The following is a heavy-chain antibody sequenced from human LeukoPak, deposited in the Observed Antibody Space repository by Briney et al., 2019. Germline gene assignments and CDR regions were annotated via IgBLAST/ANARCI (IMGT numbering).Heavy chain of an antibody. CDR2: ISYDGSNK. CDR3: ARENLEFGELPVGDY. V-gene: IGHV3-30-3*01. CDR1: GGTFSSYA. Sequence: SCKASGGTFSSYAMHWVRQAPGKGLEWVAVISYDGSNKYYADSVKGRFTISRDNSKNTLYLQMNSLRAEDTAVYYCARENLEFGELPVGDYWGQGTLVTVSS. J-gene: IGHJ4*02. D-gene: IGHD3-10*01.